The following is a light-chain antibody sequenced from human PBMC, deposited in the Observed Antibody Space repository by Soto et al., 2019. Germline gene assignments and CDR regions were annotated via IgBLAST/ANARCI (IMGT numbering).Light chain of an antibody. CDR1: QSVNSSY. CDR3: QQYGNSPQT. Sequence: EIVLTQSPGTLSLSPGERVTLSCRASQSVNSSYLAWYQHKPGQAPRLLIYGASTRATGIPDRLSGSGSGTDFTLTIARLEPGDFAVYYCQQYGNSPQTFGQGTKVDIK. J-gene: IGKJ1*01. V-gene: IGKV3-20*01. CDR2: GAS.